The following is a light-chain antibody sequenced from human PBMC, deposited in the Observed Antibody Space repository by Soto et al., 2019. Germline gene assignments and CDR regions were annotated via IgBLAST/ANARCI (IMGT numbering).Light chain of an antibody. J-gene: IGLJ2*01. V-gene: IGLV1-44*01. CDR1: SSNIGSNI. CDR3: AVWDDSLNGVV. Sequence: QSVLTQPPSASGTPGQRVTISCSGSSSNIGSNIVNWYQQLPGTAPKLLIYSNNQRPSGVPDRFSGSKSGTSASLAISGLQSEDEADYYCAVWDDSLNGVVFGGGTKVTVL. CDR2: SNN.